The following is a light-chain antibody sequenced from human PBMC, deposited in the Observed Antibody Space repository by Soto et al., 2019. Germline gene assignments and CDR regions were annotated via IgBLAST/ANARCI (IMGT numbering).Light chain of an antibody. V-gene: IGKV3-20*01. CDR3: QLYGDSPRYT. CDR1: QSVSDSS. J-gene: IGKJ2*01. Sequence: EIVLTQSPGTLSLSPGERATLSCRASQSVSDSSLAWYHQKPGQAPRLLIYGASRRATGIPDTFSGSGSGTDFTLTISRLEPEDFAVYYCQLYGDSPRYTFGQGTKLEIK. CDR2: GAS.